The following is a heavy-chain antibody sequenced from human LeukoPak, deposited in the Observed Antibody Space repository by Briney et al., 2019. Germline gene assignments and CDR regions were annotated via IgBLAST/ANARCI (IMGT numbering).Heavy chain of an antibody. D-gene: IGHD3-22*01. CDR1: GFSFGSHW. V-gene: IGHV3-74*01. Sequence: PGGSLRLSCDASGFSFGSHWMHWARQVPGKGLVWVSRINSDGSSTNYADSVKGRFTISRDNAKSTLYLKMNSLRAEDTAVYYCARGRDSSAYPYFDYWGQGTLVTVSS. CDR3: ARGRDSSAYPYFDY. CDR2: INSDGSST. J-gene: IGHJ4*02.